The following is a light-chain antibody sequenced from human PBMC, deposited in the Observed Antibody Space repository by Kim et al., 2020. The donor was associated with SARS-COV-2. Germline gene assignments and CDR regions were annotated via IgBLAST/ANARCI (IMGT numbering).Light chain of an antibody. J-gene: IGLJ2*01. CDR1: SGSIDANS. CDR2: EDD. Sequence: GKTVPVSCTRSSGSIDANSVQWYQQRPGGVPTAVIYEDDQRPSGFSDRFSSSIDNSSNSASLTISGLKTEDEADYYCQSYNRSNVVFGGGTKVTVL. V-gene: IGLV6-57*03. CDR3: QSYNRSNVV.